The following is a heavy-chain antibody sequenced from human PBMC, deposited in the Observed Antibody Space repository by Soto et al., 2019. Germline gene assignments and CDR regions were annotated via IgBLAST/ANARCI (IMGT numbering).Heavy chain of an antibody. J-gene: IGHJ4*02. D-gene: IGHD6-13*01. Sequence: EVQLVESGGGLVQPGGSLRLSCAASGFTFSDYWMNWVRQTPGKRLEWVASIKYDGREKNYVDSVKGRFTISRDNAKNSVYLQMASLRAEDTAVYYCARDGVAPGLYFDHWGQGTPVTVSS. CDR1: GFTFSDYW. V-gene: IGHV3-7*05. CDR3: ARDGVAPGLYFDH. CDR2: IKYDGREK.